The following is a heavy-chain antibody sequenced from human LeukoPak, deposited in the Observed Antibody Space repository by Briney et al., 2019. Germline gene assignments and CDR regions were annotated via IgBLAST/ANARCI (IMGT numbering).Heavy chain of an antibody. CDR3: ARNLGQTWGTVTTDLWYFDH. V-gene: IGHV4-39*01. D-gene: IGHD4-11*01. J-gene: IGHJ4*02. CDR2: ISYSGNA. Sequence: SETLSLTCTVSGASIITTNYYWGWIRQPPGKGLEWIGSISYSGNAYYNPSLRSRLSISIDASKNQFSLKVRSVTAADTAVYYCARNLGQTWGTVTTDLWYFDHWGQGTLVPVSS. CDR1: GASIITTNYY.